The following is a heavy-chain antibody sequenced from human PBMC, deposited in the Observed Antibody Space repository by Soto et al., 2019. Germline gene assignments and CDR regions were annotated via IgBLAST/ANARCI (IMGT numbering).Heavy chain of an antibody. CDR3: ARSEEDSDYYYYGLDV. Sequence: PSQTLSLTCVISGDSVSSSSVAWNWVRQSPSRGLEWLGRTYYRSRWYSDFAVSVRGRIVINADTSKNQFSLQLNPVTPEDTAVYFCARSEEDSDYYYYGLDVRGQGTTVTVSS. CDR2: TYYRSRWYS. CDR1: GDSVSSSSVA. D-gene: IGHD2-15*01. J-gene: IGHJ6*02. V-gene: IGHV6-1*01.